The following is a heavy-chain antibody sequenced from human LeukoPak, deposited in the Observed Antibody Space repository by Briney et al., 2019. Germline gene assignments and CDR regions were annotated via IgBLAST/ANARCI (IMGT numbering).Heavy chain of an antibody. D-gene: IGHD3-10*01. Sequence: GGSLRLSCVASGFTFSSYSMNWVRQAPGEGLEWVSYISSLSGTIYYADSVKGRFTISRDNAKNSLYLQMNSLRAEDTAVYYCARREAKTYYYGSGRQNWFDPWGQGTLVTVSS. V-gene: IGHV3-48*01. CDR2: ISSLSGTI. J-gene: IGHJ5*02. CDR3: ARREAKTYYYGSGRQNWFDP. CDR1: GFTFSSYS.